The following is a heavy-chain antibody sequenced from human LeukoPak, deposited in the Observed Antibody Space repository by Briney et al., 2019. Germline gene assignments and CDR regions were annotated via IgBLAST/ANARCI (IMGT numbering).Heavy chain of an antibody. CDR1: GFTFNNYA. Sequence: GGSLRLSCAASGFTFNNYAMSWVRQAPGKGLEWVSAISGSGGSTYYADSVKGRFTISRDNSKNTLYLQMNSLRAEDAAIYYCAKGRTGFSYGYGIDYWGQGTLVTVSS. J-gene: IGHJ4*02. CDR3: AKGRTGFSYGYGIDY. D-gene: IGHD5-18*01. CDR2: ISGSGGST. V-gene: IGHV3-23*01.